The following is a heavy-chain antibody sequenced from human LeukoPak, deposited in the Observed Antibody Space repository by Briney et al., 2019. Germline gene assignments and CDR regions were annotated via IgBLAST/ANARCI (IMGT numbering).Heavy chain of an antibody. Sequence: PGGSLRLSCAASGFTFTRYWMTWVRQAPGKGLECVANIKQDGSEKHYVDSVKGRFTISRDNAKNSLYLQMNSLRAEDTAVYYCVRTRGGGNYGSSSRYYFAYWGPGTLATVSS. D-gene: IGHD3-10*01. J-gene: IGHJ4*02. V-gene: IGHV3-7*01. CDR3: VRTRGGGNYGSSSRYYFAY. CDR2: IKQDGSEK. CDR1: GFTFTRYW.